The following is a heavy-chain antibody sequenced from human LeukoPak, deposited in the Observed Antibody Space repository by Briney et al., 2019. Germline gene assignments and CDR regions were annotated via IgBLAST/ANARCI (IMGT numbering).Heavy chain of an antibody. CDR2: INSDGRST. J-gene: IGHJ4*02. CDR3: ARVTIFGVVATFDY. V-gene: IGHV3-74*01. Sequence: GSLRLSCAASGFPFSSYWMHWVRQAPGKGLVWVSRINSDGRSTSYADSVKGRFTISRDSAKNTLYLQMNSLRAEDTAVYYCARVTIFGVVATFDYWGQGTLVTVSS. D-gene: IGHD3-3*01. CDR1: GFPFSSYW.